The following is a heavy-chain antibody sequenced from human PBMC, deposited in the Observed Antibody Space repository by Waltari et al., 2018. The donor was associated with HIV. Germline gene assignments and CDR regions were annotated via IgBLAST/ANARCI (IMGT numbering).Heavy chain of an antibody. CDR2: MNPNSGNT. Sequence: QVQLVQSGAEVKKPGASVKVSCKASGYTFTSYDINWVRQATGQGLEWMGWMNPNSGNTGYAKKFQGRVTRTRNTSISTAYMELSSLRSEDTAVYYCARGSLVDWDAGYWGQGTLVTVSS. D-gene: IGHD1-1*01. CDR1: GYTFTSYD. J-gene: IGHJ4*02. V-gene: IGHV1-8*01. CDR3: ARGSLVDWDAGY.